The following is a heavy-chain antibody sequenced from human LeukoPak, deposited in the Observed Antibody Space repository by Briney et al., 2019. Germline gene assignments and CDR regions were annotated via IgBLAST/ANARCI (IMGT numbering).Heavy chain of an antibody. J-gene: IGHJ4*02. CDR3: ARLFLTDYYDSSGYYGRYFDY. Sequence: SETLSLTCTVSSGSISTSNYYWGWVRQPPGKGLEWIGSIYYSGSTYYNPSLKSRVTISVDTSKNQFSLKLSSVTAADTAVYYCARLFLTDYYDSSGYYGRYFDYWGQGTLVTVSS. CDR1: SGSISTSNYY. D-gene: IGHD3-22*01. V-gene: IGHV4-39*01. CDR2: IYYSGST.